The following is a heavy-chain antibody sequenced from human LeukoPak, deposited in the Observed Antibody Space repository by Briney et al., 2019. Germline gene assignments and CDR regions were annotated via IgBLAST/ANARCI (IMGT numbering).Heavy chain of an antibody. J-gene: IGHJ4*02. Sequence: PGGSLRLSCAASGFTFSSYGMPWVRQAPGKGLEWVAVISYDGSNKYYADSVKGRFTISRDNSKNTLYLQMNSLRAEDTAVYYCAKVEPDPVGIPFDYWGQGTLVTVSS. CDR1: GFTFSSYG. CDR2: ISYDGSNK. V-gene: IGHV3-30*18. D-gene: IGHD2-21*01. CDR3: AKVEPDPVGIPFDY.